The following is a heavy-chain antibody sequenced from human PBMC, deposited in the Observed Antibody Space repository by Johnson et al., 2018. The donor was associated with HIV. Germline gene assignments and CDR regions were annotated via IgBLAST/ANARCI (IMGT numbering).Heavy chain of an antibody. CDR3: AKARGGYCSSTSCFAFDI. J-gene: IGHJ3*02. V-gene: IGHV3-15*01. D-gene: IGHD2-2*01. CDR2: IKSKTDGGTT. Sequence: VQLVESGGGLVQPGGSLRLSCAASGFTFSNAWMTWVRQAPGKGLAWVGRIKSKTDGGTTDYVAPVKGRFTISRDDSKNTLYLQMNSLKTEDTAVYYCAKARGGYCSSTSCFAFDIWGQGTMVTVSS. CDR1: GFTFSNAW.